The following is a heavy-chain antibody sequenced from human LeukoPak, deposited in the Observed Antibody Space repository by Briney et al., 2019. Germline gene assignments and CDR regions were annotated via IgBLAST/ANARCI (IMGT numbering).Heavy chain of an antibody. CDR1: GFTFSSYE. CDR2: ISSSSSYI. D-gene: IGHD2-15*01. J-gene: IGHJ4*02. V-gene: IGHV3-21*05. CDR3: ARDVPSTL. Sequence: GGSLRLSCAASGFTFSSYEMNWVRQAPGKGLEWVSYISSSSSYIYYADSVKGRFTISRDNSKNTLYLQMNSLRAEDTAVYYCARDVPSTLWGQGTLVTVSS.